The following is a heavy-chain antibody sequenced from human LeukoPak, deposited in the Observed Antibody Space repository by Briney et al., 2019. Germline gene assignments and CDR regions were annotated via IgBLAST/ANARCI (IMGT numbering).Heavy chain of an antibody. D-gene: IGHD6-19*01. V-gene: IGHV3-23*01. J-gene: IGHJ4*02. CDR1: GFTFSSYA. CDR3: AKANTGYSSGWYDIDY. Sequence: GGSLRLSCAASGFTFSSYAMSWVRQAPGKGLEWISGISDSGGSTYYADSVKGRFTISRDNSKNTLYLQMNSLRAEDTAVYYCAKANTGYSSGWYDIDYWGQGTLVTVSS. CDR2: ISDSGGST.